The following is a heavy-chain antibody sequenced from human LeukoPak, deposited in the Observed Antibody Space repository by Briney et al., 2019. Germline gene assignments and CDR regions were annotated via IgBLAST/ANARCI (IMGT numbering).Heavy chain of an antibody. V-gene: IGHV3-30-3*01. CDR2: ISYDGSNK. CDR3: TTDLDYCSSTSCYRRLDY. J-gene: IGHJ4*02. D-gene: IGHD2-2*01. CDR1: GFTFSSYA. Sequence: GGSLRLSCAASGFTFSSYAMHWVRQAPGKGLEWVAVISYDGSNKYYADSVKGRFTISRDNSKNTLYLQMNSLRAEDTAVYYCTTDLDYCSSTSCYRRLDYWGQGTLATVSS.